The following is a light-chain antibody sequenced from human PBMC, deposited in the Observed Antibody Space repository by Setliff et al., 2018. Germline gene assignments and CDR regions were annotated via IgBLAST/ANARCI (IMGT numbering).Light chain of an antibody. J-gene: IGLJ2*01. CDR3: FLSYYGTVV. Sequence: QAVVTQEPSLTVSPGGTVTLTCGSSSGAVTNGHYPYWFQQRPGQAPTTLIYDTSNKYSWTPARFSGSPLGGKAALTLSGAQPEDEADYFCFLSYYGTVVFGGGTKVTVL. CDR2: DTS. V-gene: IGLV7-46*01. CDR1: SGAVTNGHY.